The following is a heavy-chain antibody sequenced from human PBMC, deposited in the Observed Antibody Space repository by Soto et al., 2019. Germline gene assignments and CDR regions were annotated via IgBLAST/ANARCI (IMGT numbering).Heavy chain of an antibody. CDR2: ICYSGST. V-gene: IGHV4-61*08. CDR3: AREAHYSSWFDP. J-gene: IGHJ5*02. CDR1: GGSISSGGYY. D-gene: IGHD3-10*01. Sequence: SETLSLTCTVSGGSISSGGYYWSWIRQHPGKGLEWIGYICYSGSTNYNPSLKSRVTISVDTSKNQFSLKLSSVTAADTAVYYCAREAHYSSWFDPWGQGTLVTVSS.